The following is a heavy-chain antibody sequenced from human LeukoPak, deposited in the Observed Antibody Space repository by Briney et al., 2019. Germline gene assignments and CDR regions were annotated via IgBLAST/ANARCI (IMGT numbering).Heavy chain of an antibody. Sequence: SVKVSCKASGGTFSSYAISWVRQAPGQGLEWMGGIIPIFGTANYAQKFQGRVTITAAESTSTAYMELSSLRSEDTAVYYCARVRGSGSYYVGTLYYYYGMDVWGKGTTVTVSS. CDR2: IIPIFGTA. J-gene: IGHJ6*04. D-gene: IGHD3-10*01. CDR3: ARVRGSGSYYVGTLYYYYGMDV. CDR1: GGTFSSYA. V-gene: IGHV1-69*13.